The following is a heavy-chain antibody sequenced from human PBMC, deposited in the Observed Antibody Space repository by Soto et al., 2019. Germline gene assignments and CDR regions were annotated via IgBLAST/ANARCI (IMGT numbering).Heavy chain of an antibody. CDR3: ARYAAYYFDY. V-gene: IGHV4-31*03. J-gene: IGHJ4*02. CDR1: GGSISSGGYY. CDR2: ISYSGST. D-gene: IGHD2-8*01. Sequence: LSLTCTVSGGSISSGGYYWSWVRQHPGKGLEWIGYISYSGSTYYNPSLKSRVTISVDTSKNQFSLKLSSVTTADTAVYFCARYAAYYFDYWGQGNLVTVSS.